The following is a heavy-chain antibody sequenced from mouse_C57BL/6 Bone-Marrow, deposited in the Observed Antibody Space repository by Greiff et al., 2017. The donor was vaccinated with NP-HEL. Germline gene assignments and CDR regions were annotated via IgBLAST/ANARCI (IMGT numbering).Heavy chain of an antibody. CDR1: GFSLSTFGMG. CDR3: ARIELRNYCDY. CDR2: IWWDDDT. V-gene: IGHV8-8*01. D-gene: IGHD1-1*01. J-gene: IGHJ2*01. Sequence: QVTLKVCGPGILQPSQTLSLTCSFSGFSLSTFGMGVGWIRQPSGQGLEWLAHIWWDDDTYYHPALKSRLPISKDTTKNQVLLKIANVDTADTATYYCARIELRNYCDYWGQGTTLTVSS.